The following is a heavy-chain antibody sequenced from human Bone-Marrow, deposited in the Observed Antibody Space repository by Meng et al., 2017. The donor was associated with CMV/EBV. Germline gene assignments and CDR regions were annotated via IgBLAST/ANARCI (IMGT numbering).Heavy chain of an antibody. CDR2: IVVGSGNT. CDR3: AAEVLPGIAAAGTPTYYYYYGMDV. J-gene: IGHJ6*02. D-gene: IGHD6-13*01. Sequence: SVKVSCKASGFTFTSSAVQWVRQARGQRLEWIGWIVVGSGNTNYAQKFQERVTITRDMSPSTAYMELSSLRSEDTAVYYCAAEVLPGIAAAGTPTYYYYYGMDVWGQGTTVTVSS. CDR1: GFTFTSSA. V-gene: IGHV1-58*01.